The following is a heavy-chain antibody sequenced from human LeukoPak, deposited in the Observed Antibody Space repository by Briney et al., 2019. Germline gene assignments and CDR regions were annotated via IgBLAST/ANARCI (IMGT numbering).Heavy chain of an antibody. CDR1: VFTFNTYT. D-gene: IGHD6-13*01. CDR3: AKGLHSSSWYSDS. V-gene: IGHV3-23*01. J-gene: IGHJ4*02. CDR2: ITGNGVST. Sequence: GGSLRLSCAASVFTFNTYTMNWVRLVPGKGLEWVSLITGNGVSTYYADSVKGRFTISRDNSKNTLYLQMNSLRAEDTAVYYCAKGLHSSSWYSDSWGQGTLVTVSS.